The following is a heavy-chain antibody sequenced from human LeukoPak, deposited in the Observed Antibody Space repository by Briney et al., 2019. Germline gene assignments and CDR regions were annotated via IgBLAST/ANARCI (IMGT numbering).Heavy chain of an antibody. CDR1: GFTFSSYA. D-gene: IGHD2-15*01. J-gene: IGHJ3*02. Sequence: PGGSLRLSCAASGFTFSSYAMSWVRQAPGKGLEWVSTISESGGGTYYAGSVRGRFTISRDNSKNTLYLQMNSLRAEDTAVYYCAKCSGGSCYDAFDIWGQGTMVTVSS. CDR2: ISESGGGT. CDR3: AKCSGGSCYDAFDI. V-gene: IGHV3-23*01.